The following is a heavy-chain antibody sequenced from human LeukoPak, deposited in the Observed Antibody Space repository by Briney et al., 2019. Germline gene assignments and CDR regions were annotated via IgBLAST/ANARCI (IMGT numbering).Heavy chain of an antibody. Sequence: GASVKVSCKASGGTFSSYAISWVRQAPGQGLEWMGWISAYNGNTNCAQKLQGRVTMTTDTSTSTAYMGLRSLRSDDTAVYYCARVKPGYYGSGSYGHFDYWGQGTLVTVSS. D-gene: IGHD3-10*01. J-gene: IGHJ4*02. CDR2: ISAYNGNT. V-gene: IGHV1-18*01. CDR1: GGTFSSYA. CDR3: ARVKPGYYGSGSYGHFDY.